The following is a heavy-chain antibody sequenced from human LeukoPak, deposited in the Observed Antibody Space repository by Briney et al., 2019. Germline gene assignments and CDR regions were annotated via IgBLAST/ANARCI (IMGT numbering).Heavy chain of an antibody. Sequence: ASVKVSCKASGYTFTSYGISWVRQAPGQGLEWIGWISAYNGNTNYARKLQGRVTMTTDTSTSTAYMELRSLRSDDTAVYYCARVVSHYDILTGYRQYYFDYWGQGTLVTVSS. CDR2: ISAYNGNT. V-gene: IGHV1-18*01. CDR1: GYTFTSYG. D-gene: IGHD3-9*01. J-gene: IGHJ4*02. CDR3: ARVVSHYDILTGYRQYYFDY.